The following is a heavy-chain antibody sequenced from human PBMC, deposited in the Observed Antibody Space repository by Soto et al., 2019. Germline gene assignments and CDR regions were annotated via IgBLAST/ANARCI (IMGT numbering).Heavy chain of an antibody. CDR2: IYHTGST. Sequence: QVQLLESGPGLVKPSETLSLTCNVSGDSLNSGAYYWTWIRQSPGRGLEWIGHIYHTGSTNYNPSLRSRLTISLDTTKNHVSLALRSVNAVDTGVYDGARSWGGDGYSHWGQVTLGTVAS. V-gene: IGHV4-61*03. D-gene: IGHD2-15*01. CDR1: GDSLNSGAYY. J-gene: IGHJ4*02. CDR3: ARSWGGDGYSH.